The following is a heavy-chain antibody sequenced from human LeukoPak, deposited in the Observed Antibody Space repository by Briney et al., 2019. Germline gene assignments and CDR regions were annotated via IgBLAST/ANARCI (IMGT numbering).Heavy chain of an antibody. CDR1: GYTFTGYY. V-gene: IGHV1-2*02. J-gene: IGHJ5*02. CDR2: INPNSGGT. CDR3: ARTDGIVVVTASVAVFDP. Sequence: ASVKVSCKASGYTFTGYYMHWVRQAPGQGLEWMGWINPNSGGTNYAQKFQGRVTMTRDTSISTAYMELSRLRSDDTAVYYCARTDGIVVVTASVAVFDPSGQGTLVTVSS. D-gene: IGHD2-21*02.